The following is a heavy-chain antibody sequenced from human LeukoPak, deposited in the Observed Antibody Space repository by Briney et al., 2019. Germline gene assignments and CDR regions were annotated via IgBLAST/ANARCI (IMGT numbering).Heavy chain of an antibody. CDR3: ASLVVVTAITFDY. J-gene: IGHJ4*02. Sequence: SETLSLTCTVSGGSISSYYWSWIRQPPGKGLEWIGSIYYSGSTYYNPSLKSRVTISVDTSKNQFSLKLSSVTAADTAVYYCASLVVVTAITFDYWGQGTLVTVSS. D-gene: IGHD2-21*02. CDR1: GGSISSYY. V-gene: IGHV4-59*12. CDR2: IYYSGST.